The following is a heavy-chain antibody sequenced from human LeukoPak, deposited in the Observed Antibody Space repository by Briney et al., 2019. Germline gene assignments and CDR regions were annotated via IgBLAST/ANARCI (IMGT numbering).Heavy chain of an antibody. J-gene: IGHJ6*03. V-gene: IGHV1-18*01. Sequence: ASVKVSCKASGYTFTSYGISWVRQAPGQGLEWMGWISAYNGNTNYAQKLQGRVTMTTDTSTSTAYMELRSLRSDDTAVYYCARYCSSTSCLDYYMDVWGKGTTVTVSS. CDR3: ARYCSSTSCLDYYMDV. CDR2: ISAYNGNT. CDR1: GYTFTSYG. D-gene: IGHD2-2*01.